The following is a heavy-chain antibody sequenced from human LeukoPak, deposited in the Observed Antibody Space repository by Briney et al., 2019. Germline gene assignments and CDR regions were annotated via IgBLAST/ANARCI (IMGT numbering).Heavy chain of an antibody. D-gene: IGHD2-15*01. CDR3: ARVLRYRSGGNCYSGGLGYMDV. CDR2: ISRSGSTK. V-gene: IGHV3-11*01. CDR1: GFTFSDYN. Sequence: SGGSLRLSCAASGFTFSDYNMRWIRQAPGKGLEWVSSISRSGSTKYYADSVKGRFTISRDNAKNSLFLQMNSLRAEDTAVYYCARVLRYRSGGNCYSGGLGYMDVWGKGTTVTISS. J-gene: IGHJ6*03.